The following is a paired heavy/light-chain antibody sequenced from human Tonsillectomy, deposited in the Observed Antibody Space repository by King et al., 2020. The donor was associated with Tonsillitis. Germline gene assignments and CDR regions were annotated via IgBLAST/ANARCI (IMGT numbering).Heavy chain of an antibody. CDR3: AREGINCSGGSCSTIFVDS. CDR1: GFTFSTYT. J-gene: IGHJ4*02. CDR2: ISSTSSYI. Sequence: EVQLVESGGGLVKPGGSLRLSCAASGFTFSTYTMHWVRQAPGKGLDWVSSISSTSSYIYYADSMKGRFTISRDNAKNSLYLQMHSLRAEDTAVYYCAREGINCSGGSCSTIFVDSWGQGTLVTVSS. V-gene: IGHV3-21*01. D-gene: IGHD2-15*01.
Light chain of an antibody. V-gene: IGLV1-44*01. CDR1: SSNIVLNT. CDR3: ATWDDSLSGWV. Sequence: QSVLTQPPSASGTPGQRVSISCSGGSSNIVLNTVSWYQQLPGTAPKLLIYSDDQRPSGVPDRFSGSKSGTSASLAISGLQSEDEADYYCATWDDSLSGWVFGGGTKLTVL. CDR2: SDD. J-gene: IGLJ3*02.